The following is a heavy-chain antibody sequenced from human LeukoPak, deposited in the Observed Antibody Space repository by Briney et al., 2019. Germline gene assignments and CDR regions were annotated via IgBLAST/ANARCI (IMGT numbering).Heavy chain of an antibody. D-gene: IGHD3-10*01. CDR3: AKTYYYGSGSHHDAFDI. J-gene: IGHJ3*02. V-gene: IGHV3-30*02. Sequence: PGGSLRLSCAAYGFTFSSYGMHWVRQAPGKGLEGVAFIRYDGSNKYYADSVKGRFTISRDNSKNTLYLQMNSLRAEDTAVYYCAKTYYYGSGSHHDAFDIWGQGTMVTVSS. CDR2: IRYDGSNK. CDR1: GFTFSSYG.